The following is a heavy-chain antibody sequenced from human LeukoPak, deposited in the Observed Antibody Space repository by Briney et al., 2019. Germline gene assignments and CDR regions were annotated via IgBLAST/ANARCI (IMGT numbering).Heavy chain of an antibody. CDR1: GYTFTGYY. J-gene: IGHJ4*02. D-gene: IGHD6-6*01. V-gene: IGHV1-2*02. Sequence: GASVKVSCKASGYTFTGYYMHWVRQAPGHGLEWMGWINPNSGGTNYAQKFQGRVTMTRDMSTSTVYMELSSLRSEDTAVYYCPRGYSSSSFFDYWGQGTLVTVSS. CDR2: INPNSGGT. CDR3: PRGYSSSSFFDY.